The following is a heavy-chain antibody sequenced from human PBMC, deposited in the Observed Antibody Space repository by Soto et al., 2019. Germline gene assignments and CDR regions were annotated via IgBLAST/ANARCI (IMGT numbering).Heavy chain of an antibody. CDR2: INAGNGNT. J-gene: IGHJ4*02. Sequence: QVQLVQSGAEVKKPGALVKVSCKASGYTFTSYAMHWVRQAPGQRLEWMGWINAGNGNTKYSQKFQGRVTITRDTSASTAYMELSSLRSEDTAVYYCARSRHDSSGYYYGYWGQGTLVTVSS. D-gene: IGHD3-22*01. V-gene: IGHV1-3*01. CDR3: ARSRHDSSGYYYGY. CDR1: GYTFTSYA.